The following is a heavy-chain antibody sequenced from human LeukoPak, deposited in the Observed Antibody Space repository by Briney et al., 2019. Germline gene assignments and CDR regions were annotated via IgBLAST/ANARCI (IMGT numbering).Heavy chain of an antibody. Sequence: GGSLRLSCAASGFTLSSYAMNWVRQAPGKGLEWVSTISSSGSYIFYADSLRGRFTISRDNSKNTLYLQMNSLRAEDTAVYYCAKAKLRYFDWCDYWGQGTLVTVSS. CDR3: AKAKLRYFDWCDY. V-gene: IGHV3-21*01. CDR2: ISSSGSYI. J-gene: IGHJ4*02. D-gene: IGHD3-9*01. CDR1: GFTLSSYA.